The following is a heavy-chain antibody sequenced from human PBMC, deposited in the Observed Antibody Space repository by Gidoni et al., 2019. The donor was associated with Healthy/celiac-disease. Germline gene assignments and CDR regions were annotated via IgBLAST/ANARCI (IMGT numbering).Heavy chain of an antibody. J-gene: IGHJ3*02. CDR3: ARSVGATYNDAFDI. Sequence: MPGKVLEWMGIIYPGDSDTRYSPAFQVEVPISADKSISTAYLQWSSLKASDTAMYYCARSVGATYNDAFDIWGQGTMVTVPS. D-gene: IGHD1-26*01. CDR2: IYPGDSDT. V-gene: IGHV5-51*01.